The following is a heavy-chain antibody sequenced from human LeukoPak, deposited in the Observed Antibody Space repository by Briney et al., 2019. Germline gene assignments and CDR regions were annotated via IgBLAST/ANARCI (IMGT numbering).Heavy chain of an antibody. CDR2: VNPITGDA. CDR3: AREGNYYDSGGYYLDY. Sequence: ASVKVSCKASGYTFASYEINWVRQATGQGLEWMGWVNPITGDAAYAQKFQGRLTMTWNTSISTAYVELSSLKSEDTAVYYCAREGNYYDSGGYYLDYWGQGTLVTVSS. V-gene: IGHV1-8*01. D-gene: IGHD3-22*01. J-gene: IGHJ4*02. CDR1: GYTFASYE.